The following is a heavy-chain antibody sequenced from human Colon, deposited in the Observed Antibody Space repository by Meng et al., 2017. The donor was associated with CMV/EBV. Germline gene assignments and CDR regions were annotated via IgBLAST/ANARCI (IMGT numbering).Heavy chain of an antibody. Sequence: GGSLRLSCEVSGVTFSLYAVTWVRQAPGKGLQWVAVISYDGSNKYYADSVKGRFTISRDNSKNTLYLQMNSLRAEDTAVYYCARERSYEWEPHYYYYYGMDVWGQGTTVTVSS. D-gene: IGHD1-26*01. CDR3: ARERSYEWEPHYYYYYGMDV. V-gene: IGHV3-30*04. CDR2: ISYDGSNK. CDR1: GVTFSLYA. J-gene: IGHJ6*02.